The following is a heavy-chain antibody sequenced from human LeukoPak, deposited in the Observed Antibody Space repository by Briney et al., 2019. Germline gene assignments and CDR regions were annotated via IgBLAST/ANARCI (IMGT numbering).Heavy chain of an antibody. D-gene: IGHD6-13*01. V-gene: IGHV1-46*01. CDR3: ARCVKVSSWYCDGFDY. Sequence: ASVKVSCKASGYTFTSYYMNWVRQAPGQGLEWMGIINTSGGSTSYAQKFQGRVSMTRDTSTSTVYMELSSLRSGDTAVYYCARCVKVSSWYCDGFDYWGQGTLLTVSS. CDR1: GYTFTSYY. J-gene: IGHJ4*02. CDR2: INTSGGST.